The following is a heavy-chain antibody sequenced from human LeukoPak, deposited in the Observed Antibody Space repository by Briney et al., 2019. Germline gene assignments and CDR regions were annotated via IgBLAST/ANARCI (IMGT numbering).Heavy chain of an antibody. CDR1: GGTFSSYA. Sequence: SVKHSCKASGGTFSSYAISWVREAPGQGLEWMGGIIPIFGTANYAQKFQGRVTITADKSTSTAYMELSSLRSEDTAVYYCAKVSGDYGDYWGQGTLVTVSS. V-gene: IGHV1-69*06. CDR2: IIPIFGTA. CDR3: AKVSGDYGDY. J-gene: IGHJ4*02. D-gene: IGHD3-3*02.